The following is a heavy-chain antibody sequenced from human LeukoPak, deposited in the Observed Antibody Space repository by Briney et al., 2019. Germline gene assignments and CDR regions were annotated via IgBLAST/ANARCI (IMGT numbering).Heavy chain of an antibody. CDR2: INHNGNVN. V-gene: IGHV3-7*03. CDR3: ARGGGLDV. Sequence: PVGPPRVSGAASGVPFTGYSMNWAGQAPRKGLEWVASINHNGNVNYYVDSVKGRFTISRDNAKNSLYLQMSNLRAEDTAVYFCARGGGLDVWGQGATVTVSS. CDR1: GVPFTGYS. D-gene: IGHD3-16*01. J-gene: IGHJ6*02.